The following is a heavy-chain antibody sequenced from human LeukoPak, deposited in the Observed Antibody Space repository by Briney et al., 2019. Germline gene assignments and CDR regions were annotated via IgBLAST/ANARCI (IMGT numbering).Heavy chain of an antibody. Sequence: PGGSLRLSCSVSGFTFGDYAMNWVRQAPGKGLEWVCLIRTKPHGGTTEYAASVKGRFTISRDVSKSIAYLQINSLKTEDTAVYFCTRTKAGAASQFDSWGQGTLVTVSS. CDR1: GFTFGDYA. CDR2: IRTKPHGGTT. D-gene: IGHD2-15*01. V-gene: IGHV3-49*04. J-gene: IGHJ4*02. CDR3: TRTKAGAASQFDS.